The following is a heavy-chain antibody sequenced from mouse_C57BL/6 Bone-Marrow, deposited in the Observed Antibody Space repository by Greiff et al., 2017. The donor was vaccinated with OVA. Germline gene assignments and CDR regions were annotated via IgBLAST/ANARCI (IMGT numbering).Heavy chain of an antibody. Sequence: QVQLQPSGAELAQPGASVKLSCKASGYTFTSYWMHWVKQRPGQGLEWIGYLNTSSGYTTSNQTFKVKATLTADKSSSTAYMQRSSRAYEDAADYYCARKGLPGVDYWGQGTTLTVSS. D-gene: IGHD2-4*01. CDR1: GYTFTSYW. CDR3: ARKGLPGVDY. J-gene: IGHJ2*01. CDR2: LNTSSGYT. V-gene: IGHV1-7*01.